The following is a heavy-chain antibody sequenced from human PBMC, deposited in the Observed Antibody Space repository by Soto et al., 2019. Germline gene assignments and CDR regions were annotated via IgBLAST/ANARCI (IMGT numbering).Heavy chain of an antibody. CDR2: IGTAGDT. D-gene: IGHD6-13*01. CDR1: GFTFSSYD. V-gene: IGHV3-13*01. J-gene: IGHJ6*02. CDR3: ARDFRLAAAGLSYYYYGMDV. Sequence: PGGSLRLSCAASGFTFSSYDMHWVRQATGKCLEWVSAIGTAGDTYYPGSVKGRFTISRENAKNSLYLQMNSLRAGDTAVYYCARDFRLAAAGLSYYYYGMDVWGQGXTGTV.